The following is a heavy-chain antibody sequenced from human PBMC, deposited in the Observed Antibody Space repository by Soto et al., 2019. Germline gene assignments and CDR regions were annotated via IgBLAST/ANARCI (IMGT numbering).Heavy chain of an antibody. CDR2: ISAYNGNT. V-gene: IGHV1-18*01. D-gene: IGHD2-2*02. J-gene: IGHJ4*02. CDR3: GREPGCSSTSGYTLDY. CDR1: GYTFTSYG. Sequence: QVQLVQSGAEVKKPGASVKVSCKASGYTFTSYGISWVRQAPGQGLEWMGWISAYNGNTNYAQKRQGRVTMTTDTSPSAAYMELRSMRADGTVVYYWGREPGCSSTSGYTLDYWGQGTLVTVSS.